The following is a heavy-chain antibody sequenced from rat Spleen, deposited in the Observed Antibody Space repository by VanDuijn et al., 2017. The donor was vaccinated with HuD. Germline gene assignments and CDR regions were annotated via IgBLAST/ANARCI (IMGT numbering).Heavy chain of an antibody. Sequence: EVQLVESGGGLVQPGRSLKLSCAASGFTLSNRYMARVRQAPTKGLDWVAYISPGGGSTYYRDSVKGRFTISRDNAKNTLYLQMDSLRSEDTATYYCATHNGYTYNWFAYWGQGTLVTVSS. CDR1: GFTLSNRY. V-gene: IGHV5-27*01. CDR2: ISPGGGST. CDR3: ATHNGYTYNWFAY. D-gene: IGHD1-6*01. J-gene: IGHJ3*01.